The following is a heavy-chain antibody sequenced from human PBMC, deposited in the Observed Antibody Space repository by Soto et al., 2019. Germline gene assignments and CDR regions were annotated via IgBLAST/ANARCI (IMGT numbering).Heavy chain of an antibody. V-gene: IGHV4-59*01. CDR2: IYYSGST. D-gene: IGHD4-17*01. CDR1: GGSISSYD. Sequence: QVQLQESGPGLVKPSETLSLTCTVSGGSISSYDWSWIRQPPGKGLEWIGYIYYSGSTNYNPSLKSRVTISVDTSKNQFSLKLSSVTAADTAVYHCARVATSVYYGDYVARFGYFDYWGQGTLVTVSS. CDR3: ARVATSVYYGDYVARFGYFDY. J-gene: IGHJ4*02.